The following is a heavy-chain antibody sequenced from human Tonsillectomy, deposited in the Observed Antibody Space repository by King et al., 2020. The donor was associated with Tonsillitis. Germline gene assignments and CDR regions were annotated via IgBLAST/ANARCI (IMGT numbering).Heavy chain of an antibody. CDR1: GGSISGYY. V-gene: IGHV4-59*08. J-gene: IGHJ4*02. Sequence: QLQESGPGLVKPSETLSLTCTVSGGSISGYYWSWIRQPPGKGLEWMGYIYYSGSTNYAPSLKSRVTISVDTSKNQFSLKLSSVTAADTAVYYCARHSYAYGFISLDYWGQGTLVTVSS. CDR3: ARHSYAYGFISLDY. CDR2: IYYSGST. D-gene: IGHD3-16*01.